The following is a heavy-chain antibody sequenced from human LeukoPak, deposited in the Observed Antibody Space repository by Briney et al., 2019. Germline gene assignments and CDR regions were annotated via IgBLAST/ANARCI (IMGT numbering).Heavy chain of an antibody. Sequence: QPGRSLRLSRAASGFTFSSYGMHWVRQAPGKGLEWVALISYDGSNEYYADSVRGRFTISRDNSKFTLYMQMNSLRAEDTAVYYCARVQAGYCTSTSCYTGMDVWGQGTTVTVSS. CDR1: GFTFSSYG. D-gene: IGHD2-2*01. V-gene: IGHV3-30*03. J-gene: IGHJ6*02. CDR3: ARVQAGYCTSTSCYTGMDV. CDR2: ISYDGSNE.